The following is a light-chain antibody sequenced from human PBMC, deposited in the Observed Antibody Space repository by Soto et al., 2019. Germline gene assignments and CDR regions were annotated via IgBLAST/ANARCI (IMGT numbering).Light chain of an antibody. V-gene: IGKV1-12*01. J-gene: IGKJ4*01. Sequence: DILMTQSPPSVSASVGDRVTITCRASQDIDTWLAWYHQKPGRGPKLLIHTASTLHSGVPSRFSGRKSGTDFTLTISSLQPEDSASYYCQHSKGFPLTFGGGTKVEV. CDR1: QDIDTW. CDR3: QHSKGFPLT. CDR2: TAS.